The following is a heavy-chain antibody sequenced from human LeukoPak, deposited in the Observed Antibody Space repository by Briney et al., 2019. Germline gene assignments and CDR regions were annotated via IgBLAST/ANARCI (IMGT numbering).Heavy chain of an antibody. CDR2: ISYDGSNK. CDR3: AKWEQWLDFDY. D-gene: IGHD6-19*01. CDR1: GFTFSSYG. V-gene: IGHV3-30*18. J-gene: IGHJ4*02. Sequence: GGSLRLSCAASGFTFSSYGMHWVRQAPGKGLEWVAVISYDGSNKYYADSVKGRFTISRDNSKNTLYLQMNSLRAEDTAVYYCAKWEQWLDFDYWGQGTLVTVSS.